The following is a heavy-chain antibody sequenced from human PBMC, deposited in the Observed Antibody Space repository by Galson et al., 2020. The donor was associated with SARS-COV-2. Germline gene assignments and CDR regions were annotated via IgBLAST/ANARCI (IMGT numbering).Heavy chain of an antibody. D-gene: IGHD3-10*01. CDR1: GFTFSSYG. J-gene: IGHJ4*02. V-gene: IGHV3-33*01. CDR3: ASIPWSGTGFDY. Sequence: GESLKISCAASGFTFSSYGMHWVRQAPGKGLESVAVIWYDGSNKYYADSVKGRFTISRDNSKNTLYLQMNSLRAEDTAVYYCASIPWSGTGFDYWGQGTLVTVSS. CDR2: IWYDGSNK.